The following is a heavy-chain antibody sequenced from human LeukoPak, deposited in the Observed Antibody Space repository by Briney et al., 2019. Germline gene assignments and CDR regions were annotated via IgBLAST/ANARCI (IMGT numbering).Heavy chain of an antibody. CDR1: GDSVSSNGAA. J-gene: IGHJ4*02. CDR3: ARDLRIAAAGIYYFDS. D-gene: IGHD6-13*01. V-gene: IGHV6-1*01. Sequence: SQTLSLTCAISGDSVSSNGAAWIWITQSPSRGLEWLGRTYYRSRWYDDYADSVKSRITIIPDTSKNQFSLQLNSVTPEDTAVYYCARDLRIAAAGIYYFDSRGQGTLVTVSS. CDR2: TYYRSRWYD.